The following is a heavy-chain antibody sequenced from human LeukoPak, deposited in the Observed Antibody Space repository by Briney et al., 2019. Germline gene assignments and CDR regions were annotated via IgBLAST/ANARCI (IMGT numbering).Heavy chain of an antibody. CDR3: ARDRARYYDFWSGYYKGGMDV. Sequence: ASVKVSCKASGFTFTSYYMHWVRQAPGQGLEWMGIINPSGGSTSYAQKFQGRVTMTRDTSTSTVYMELSSLRSEDTAVYYCARDRARYYDFWSGYYKGGMDVWGQGTTVTVSS. CDR2: INPSGGST. V-gene: IGHV1-46*01. J-gene: IGHJ6*02. D-gene: IGHD3-3*01. CDR1: GFTFTSYY.